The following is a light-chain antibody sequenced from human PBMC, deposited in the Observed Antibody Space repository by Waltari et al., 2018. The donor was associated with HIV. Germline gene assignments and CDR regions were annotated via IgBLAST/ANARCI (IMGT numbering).Light chain of an antibody. CDR1: QSVNNR. J-gene: IGKJ1*01. V-gene: IGKV1-5*03. Sequence: DIQMTQSPSTLSAAVGDRVTITCRASQSVNNRLAWYQQKPGKAPTLLVYEASSLQSGVPSRFSGSGSGTEFTLTISSLQPDDLGNYFCQEYNSDARAFGQGTTVEIK. CDR3: QEYNSDARA. CDR2: EAS.